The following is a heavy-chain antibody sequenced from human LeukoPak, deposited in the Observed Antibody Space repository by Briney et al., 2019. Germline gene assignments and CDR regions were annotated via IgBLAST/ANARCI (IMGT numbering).Heavy chain of an antibody. Sequence: ASVKVSCMASGYTFTGYYMHWVRQAPGQGLEWMGWINPNRGGTNYAQKFQGRVNMTRDTYISTAYMELSRLRSDDTAVYYCARDKEEEWEILPSTIDYWGQGTLVPVSS. CDR1: GYTFTGYY. CDR3: ARDKEEEWEILPSTIDY. J-gene: IGHJ4*02. CDR2: INPNRGGT. D-gene: IGHD1-26*01. V-gene: IGHV1-2*02.